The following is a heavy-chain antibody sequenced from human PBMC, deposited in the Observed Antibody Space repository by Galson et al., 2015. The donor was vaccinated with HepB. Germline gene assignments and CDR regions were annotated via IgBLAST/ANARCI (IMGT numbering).Heavy chain of an antibody. CDR1: GFTFSDHY. CDR2: TRNKANSYTT. J-gene: IGHJ4*02. Sequence: SLRLSCAASGFTFSDHYMDWVRQAPGKGLEWVGRTRNKANSYTTEYAASVKGRFTISRDDSKNSLYLQMNSLKTEDTAVYYCASLWSGYWGQGTLVTVSS. CDR3: ASLWSGY. V-gene: IGHV3-72*01. D-gene: IGHD3-10*02.